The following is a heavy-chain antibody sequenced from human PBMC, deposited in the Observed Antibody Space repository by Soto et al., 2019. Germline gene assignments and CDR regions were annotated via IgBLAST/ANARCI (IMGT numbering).Heavy chain of an antibody. J-gene: IGHJ4*02. Sequence: SVKVSCKASGGTFSSYAISWVRQAPGQGLEWTGGIIPIFGTANYAQKFQGRVTITADESTSTAYMELSSLRSEDTAVYYCARDPGIAARLDYWGQGTLVTVSS. CDR2: IIPIFGTA. D-gene: IGHD6-6*01. V-gene: IGHV1-69*13. CDR3: ARDPGIAARLDY. CDR1: GGTFSSYA.